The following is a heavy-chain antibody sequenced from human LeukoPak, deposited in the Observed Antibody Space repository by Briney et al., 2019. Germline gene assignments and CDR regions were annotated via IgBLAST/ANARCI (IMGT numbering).Heavy chain of an antibody. V-gene: IGHV3-23*01. CDR3: AKDHCSSTSCYETPPPHFDY. Sequence: PGGSLRLSCAASGFTFSSYAMSWVRQAPGKGLEWVSAISGSGSSTYYADSVKGRFTISRDNSKNTLYLQMNSLRAEDTAVYYCAKDHCSSTSCYETPPPHFDYWGQGTLVTVSS. CDR2: ISGSGSST. CDR1: GFTFSSYA. J-gene: IGHJ4*02. D-gene: IGHD2-2*01.